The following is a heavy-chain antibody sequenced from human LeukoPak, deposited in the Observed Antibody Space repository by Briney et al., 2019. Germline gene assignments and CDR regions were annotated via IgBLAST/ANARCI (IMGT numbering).Heavy chain of an antibody. CDR1: GYTFTSYY. Sequence: GASVKVSCKASGYTFTSYYMHWVRQAPGQGLEWMGIINPSGGSTSYAQKLQGRVTMTRDMSTSTVYMELSSLRSEDTAVYYCARGGLLPIGFDYWGQGTLVTVSS. D-gene: IGHD3-22*01. CDR2: INPSGGST. V-gene: IGHV1-46*01. CDR3: ARGGLLPIGFDY. J-gene: IGHJ4*02.